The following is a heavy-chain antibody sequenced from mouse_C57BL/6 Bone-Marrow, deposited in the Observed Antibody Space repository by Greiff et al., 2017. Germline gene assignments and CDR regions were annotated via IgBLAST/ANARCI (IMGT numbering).Heavy chain of an antibody. J-gene: IGHJ1*03. CDR2: IGPGSGST. Sequence: QVQLQQSGAELVKPGASVKISCKASGYTFTDYNINWVKQRPGQGLEWIGKIGPGSGSTYYNEKFKGKATLTADKSSSTAYMQLSSLTSEDSAVYFCARSTTTVVDHYWYFDVWGTGTTVTVSS. V-gene: IGHV1-77*01. CDR3: ARSTTTVVDHYWYFDV. D-gene: IGHD1-1*01. CDR1: GYTFTDYN.